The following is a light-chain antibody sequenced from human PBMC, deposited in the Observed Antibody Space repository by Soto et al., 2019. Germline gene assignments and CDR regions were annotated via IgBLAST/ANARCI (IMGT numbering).Light chain of an antibody. CDR2: WAS. Sequence: IVMTQSPDSLAVSLGERATINCKSSQSILYSSNNKNYLAWYQQKPGQPPKLLIYWASTRESGVPDRFSGSGSGTDFTLTISSLQAEDVAVYYCQHYYSPPFAFGPGTKVDI. CDR3: QHYYSPPFA. V-gene: IGKV4-1*01. J-gene: IGKJ3*01. CDR1: QSILYSSNNKNY.